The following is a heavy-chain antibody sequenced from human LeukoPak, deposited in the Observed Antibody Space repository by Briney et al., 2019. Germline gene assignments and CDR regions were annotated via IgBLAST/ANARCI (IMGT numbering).Heavy chain of an antibody. CDR1: GYTFTSYG. J-gene: IGHJ6*02. V-gene: IGHV1-18*01. Sequence: ASVHVACKASGYTFTSYGISWVRQAPGRGLEWVGWINAYNGSTNYAQKLQVRVTMTTDTSTSTAYMQLRSLRSDDTTVYYCARDIVVVPAAGSYYYYGMDVWGQGTTVTVSS. CDR2: INAYNGST. D-gene: IGHD2-2*01. CDR3: ARDIVVVPAAGSYYYYGMDV.